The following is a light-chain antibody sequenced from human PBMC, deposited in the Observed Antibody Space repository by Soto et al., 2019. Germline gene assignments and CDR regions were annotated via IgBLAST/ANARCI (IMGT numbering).Light chain of an antibody. CDR2: VVG. Sequence: QSALTQPASVSGSPGQSITISCTGTSSDVGSYNLVSWYQQHPGKAPKLMIYVVGKRPSGVSNRFSGSKSGNTASLTISGLQAEDEADYYCCSYAGSGTPYVFGTGTKVTVL. V-gene: IGLV2-23*02. CDR3: CSYAGSGTPYV. J-gene: IGLJ1*01. CDR1: SSDVGSYNL.